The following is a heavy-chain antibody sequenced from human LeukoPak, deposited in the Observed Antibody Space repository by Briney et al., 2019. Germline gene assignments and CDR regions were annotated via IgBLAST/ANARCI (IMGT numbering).Heavy chain of an antibody. CDR3: AKDRGAVAGNFDY. CDR2: ISWNSGSI. Sequence: SGGSLRLSCAASGFTFSSYAMHWVRQAPGKGLEWVSGISWNSGSIGYADSVKGRFTISRDNAKNSLYLQMNSLRAEDTALYYCAKDRGAVAGNFDYWGQGTLVTVSS. V-gene: IGHV3-9*01. CDR1: GFTFSSYA. D-gene: IGHD6-19*01. J-gene: IGHJ4*02.